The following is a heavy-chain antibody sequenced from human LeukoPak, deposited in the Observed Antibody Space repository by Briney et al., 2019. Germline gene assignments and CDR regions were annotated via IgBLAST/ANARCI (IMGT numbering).Heavy chain of an antibody. CDR1: GYSISSGYY. D-gene: IGHD5-12*01. J-gene: IGHJ4*02. CDR3: ARAHSGYGPFDY. Sequence: SETLSLTCTVSGYSISSGYYWGWIRQPPGKGLEWIGSIYHSGSTYYNPSLKSRVTISVDTSKNQFSLKLSSVTAADTAVYYCARAHSGYGPFDYWGQGTQVTVSS. V-gene: IGHV4-38-2*02. CDR2: IYHSGST.